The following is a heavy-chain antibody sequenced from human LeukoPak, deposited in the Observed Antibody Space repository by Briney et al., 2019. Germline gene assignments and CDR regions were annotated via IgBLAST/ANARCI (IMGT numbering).Heavy chain of an antibody. CDR3: VRVELRRGLRWFDP. Sequence: SETLSLTCTVSGGSIRGADYYWSWIRQHPGKGLEWIGYIYYSGSTYYSPSLKSRITISVDTSKNHFSLKLTSVAATDTAVYYCVRVELRRGLRWFDPWGQGTLVTVSS. D-gene: IGHD1-7*01. CDR2: IYYSGST. J-gene: IGHJ5*02. CDR1: GGSIRGADYY. V-gene: IGHV4-31*03.